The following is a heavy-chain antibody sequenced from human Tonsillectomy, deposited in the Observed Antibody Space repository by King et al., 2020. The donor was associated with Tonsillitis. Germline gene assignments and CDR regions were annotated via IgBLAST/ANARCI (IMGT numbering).Heavy chain of an antibody. D-gene: IGHD1-7*01. J-gene: IGHJ4*02. Sequence: QLQESGPGLVKASETLSLTCTVSGGSISTYYWSWIRQPPGKGLEWIGYIYYSVSTNYNPSLQSRVTISVDTSKNQFSLKLTSVTASDTAVYYCARNAWTYHFHYWGQGAQVTVSS. CDR2: IYYSVST. V-gene: IGHV4-59*01. CDR1: GGSISTYY. CDR3: ARNAWTYHFHY.